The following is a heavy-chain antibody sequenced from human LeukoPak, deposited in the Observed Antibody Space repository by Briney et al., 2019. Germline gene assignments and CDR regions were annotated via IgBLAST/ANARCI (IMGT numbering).Heavy chain of an antibody. Sequence: PGGSLRLSCAASGFTFSSYSMNWVRQAPGKGLEWVSSISSSSSYIYYADSVKGRFTISRDNAKNLLYLQMNSLRAEDTAVYYCARDRLELRFLEWLQYYYYYGMDVWGQGTTVTVSS. D-gene: IGHD3-3*01. CDR1: GFTFSSYS. CDR2: ISSSSSYI. J-gene: IGHJ6*02. CDR3: ARDRLELRFLEWLQYYYYYGMDV. V-gene: IGHV3-21*01.